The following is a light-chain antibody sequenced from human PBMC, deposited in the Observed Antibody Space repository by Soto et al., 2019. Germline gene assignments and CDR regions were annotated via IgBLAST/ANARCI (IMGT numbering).Light chain of an antibody. CDR3: LQYHNLWA. V-gene: IGKV3-15*01. J-gene: IGKJ1*01. Sequence: IVMTGSPATLSVSPGERATLSFRASQNICIHFSCYPQRPVQSPILLIYRASTRAPGIPARFSGSGSGTEFTLTISSLQSEAFTVYSCLQYHNLWAFGQGTTVDIK. CDR2: RAS. CDR1: QNICIH.